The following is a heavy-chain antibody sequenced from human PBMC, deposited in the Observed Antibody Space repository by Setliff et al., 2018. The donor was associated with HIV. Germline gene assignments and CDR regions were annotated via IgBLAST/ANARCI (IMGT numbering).Heavy chain of an antibody. Sequence: SVKVSCKDSGGTFSSYAISWVRQAPGQVLGWMGGIIPIFGTANYAQKFQGRVTITTDESTSTAYMELSSLRSEDTAVYYCASASSGYDAFDIWGQGTMVTVSS. V-gene: IGHV1-69*05. CDR1: GGTFSSYA. J-gene: IGHJ3*02. CDR2: IIPIFGTA. D-gene: IGHD3-22*01. CDR3: ASASSGYDAFDI.